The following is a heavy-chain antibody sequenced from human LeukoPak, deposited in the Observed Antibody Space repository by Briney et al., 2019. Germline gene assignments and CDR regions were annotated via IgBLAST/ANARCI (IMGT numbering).Heavy chain of an antibody. Sequence: PSETLSLTCTVSGGSFSRVGYFWSWIRQPAGKGLEWIGRIYTNGDTSYNPSLKSRVTMSVDTSTNQFSLKLSSVTAADTAVYYCAREWRDDYVSFDYWGQGTLVSVSS. CDR1: GGSFSRVGYF. D-gene: IGHD4-17*01. CDR2: IYTNGDT. J-gene: IGHJ4*02. CDR3: AREWRDDYVSFDY. V-gene: IGHV4-61*02.